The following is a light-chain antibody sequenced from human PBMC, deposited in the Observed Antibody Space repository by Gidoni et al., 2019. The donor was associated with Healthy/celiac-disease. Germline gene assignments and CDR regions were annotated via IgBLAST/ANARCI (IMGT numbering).Light chain of an antibody. Sequence: ENVLTQSPGTLSLSPGERATLSCRASQSVSSRYFAWYQQKPGQAPRLLIYGASSRATGIPDRFSGSGSGTDFTLTISRLEPEDFAVYYCQQYGSSPRGTFGQGTKVEIK. V-gene: IGKV3-20*01. J-gene: IGKJ1*01. CDR2: GAS. CDR3: QQYGSSPRGT. CDR1: QSVSSRY.